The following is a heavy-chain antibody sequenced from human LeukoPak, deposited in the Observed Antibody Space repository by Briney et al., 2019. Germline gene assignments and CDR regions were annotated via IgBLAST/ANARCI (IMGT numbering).Heavy chain of an antibody. CDR1: GDSVSSNSAA. J-gene: IGHJ5*02. V-gene: IGHV6-1*01. D-gene: IGHD3-9*01. CDR3: ARVVDYDILTGYYNEDKNRGFDP. Sequence: SQTLSLTCAISGDSVSSNSAAWNWIRQSPSRGLEWLGRTYYRSKWYNDYAVSVKSRITINPDTSKNQFSLQLNSVTPEDTAVYYCARVVDYDILTGYYNEDKNRGFDPWGQGTLVTVSS. CDR2: TYYRSKWYN.